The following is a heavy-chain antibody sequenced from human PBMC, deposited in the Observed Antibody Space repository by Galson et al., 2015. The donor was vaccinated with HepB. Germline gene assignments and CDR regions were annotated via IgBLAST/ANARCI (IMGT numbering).Heavy chain of an antibody. V-gene: IGHV3-30-3*01. Sequence: SLRLSCAASGFTFSDYAIHWVRQAPGKGLEWVAVISYDGSNKYYADSVKGRFTISRDNSKNTLYLQMNSLRAEDTAVYYCARQYSSSWSYYYYYGMDVWGQGTTVTVSS. CDR3: ARQYSSSWSYYYYYGMDV. D-gene: IGHD6-13*01. J-gene: IGHJ6*02. CDR1: GFTFSDYA. CDR2: ISYDGSNK.